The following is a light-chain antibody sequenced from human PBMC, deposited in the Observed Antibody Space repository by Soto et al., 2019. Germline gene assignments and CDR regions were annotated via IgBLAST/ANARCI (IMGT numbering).Light chain of an antibody. V-gene: IGLV2-14*01. J-gene: IGLJ1*01. CDR1: SSDIGGYNS. CDR3: SSYTSSVAHV. CDR2: EVS. Sequence: QSALTQPASVSGSPGQSITISCTGTSSDIGGYNSVSWYQQHPGKAPKLMIYEVSNRPSGISNRFSGSKSDNTASLTISGLQAEDEADYYCSSYTSSVAHVFGTGTKLTVL.